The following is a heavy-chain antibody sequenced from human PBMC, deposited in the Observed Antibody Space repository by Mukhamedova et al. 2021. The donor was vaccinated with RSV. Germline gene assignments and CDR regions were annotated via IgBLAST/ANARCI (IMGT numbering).Heavy chain of an antibody. CDR2: IRYDGSNK. V-gene: IGHV3-30*02. D-gene: IGHD3-10*01. CDR3: AKMGSMARGVIPP. J-gene: IGHJ5*02. Sequence: EWVAFIRYDGSNKYYADSVKGRFTISRDNSKNTLYLQMNSLRAEDTAVYYCAKMGSMARGVIPPWGQGTLVTVSS.